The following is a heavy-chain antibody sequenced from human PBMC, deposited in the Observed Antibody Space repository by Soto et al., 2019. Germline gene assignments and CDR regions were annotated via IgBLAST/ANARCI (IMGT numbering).Heavy chain of an antibody. CDR2: IIPIFGTA. CDR1: GGTFSSYA. J-gene: IGHJ6*02. V-gene: IGHV1-69*01. Sequence: QVQLVKSGAEVKKPGSSVKVSCKASGGTFSSYAISWVRQAPGQGLEWMGGIIPIFGTANYAQKFQGRVTITADESTSTAYMELSSLRSEDTAVYYCARTMIVVVRSYYYYGMDVWGQGTTVTVSS. D-gene: IGHD3-22*01. CDR3: ARTMIVVVRSYYYYGMDV.